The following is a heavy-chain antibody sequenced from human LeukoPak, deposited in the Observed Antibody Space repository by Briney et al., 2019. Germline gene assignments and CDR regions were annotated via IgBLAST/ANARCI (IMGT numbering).Heavy chain of an antibody. CDR3: AKVWYYYDTSGYYSYFDY. CDR1: GFSFSSYG. D-gene: IGHD3-22*01. CDR2: ISYDGSNK. Sequence: GRSLRLSCAASGFSFSSYGMHWVRQAPGKGLEWVALISYDGSNKYYADSVNGRFTISRDNSKNTLYLQMNSLRAEDTAVYYCAKVWYYYDTSGYYSYFDYWGRGTLVTVSS. V-gene: IGHV3-30*18. J-gene: IGHJ4*02.